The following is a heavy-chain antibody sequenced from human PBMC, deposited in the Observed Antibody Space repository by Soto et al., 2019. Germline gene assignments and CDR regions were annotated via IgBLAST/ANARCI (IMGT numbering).Heavy chain of an antibody. CDR2: IYPGDSDT. J-gene: IGHJ4*02. CDR3: ARCSRYYDFWSGLLDY. Sequence: GESLKISCKGSGYSFTSYWIGWVRQMPGKGLEWMGIIYPGDSDTRYSPSFQGQVTISADKSISTAYLQWSSLKASDTAMYYCARCSRYYDFWSGLLDYWGQGTLVTVSS. CDR1: GYSFTSYW. V-gene: IGHV5-51*01. D-gene: IGHD3-3*01.